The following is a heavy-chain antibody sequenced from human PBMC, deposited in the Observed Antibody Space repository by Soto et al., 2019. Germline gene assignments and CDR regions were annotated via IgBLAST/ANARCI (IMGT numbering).Heavy chain of an antibody. V-gene: IGHV3-23*01. CDR3: AKNFEPPALGFGETYAFDF. J-gene: IGHJ3*01. CDR1: GFTFSSYA. CDR2: ISGSGGIT. Sequence: EVPLLESGGGLVQPGGSLRLSCAASGFTFSSYAMNWVRQAPGKGLEWVSVISGSGGITYYADSVKGRFTISRDNSKNTLYLQMNSLRAEDTAEYYCAKNFEPPALGFGETYAFDFWGQGTMVTVSS. D-gene: IGHD3-10*01.